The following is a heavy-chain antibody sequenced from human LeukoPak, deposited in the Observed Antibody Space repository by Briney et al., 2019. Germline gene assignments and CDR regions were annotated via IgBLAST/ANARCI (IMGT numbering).Heavy chain of an antibody. Sequence: GSLRLSCVGSGFTFRNYAMNWVRQAPGKGLEWVSYISSSSSTIYYADSVKGRFTISRDNAKNSLYLQMNSLRAEDTAVYYCARGSTYYDSSGQVPFDYWGQGTLVTVSS. CDR3: ARGSTYYDSSGQVPFDY. V-gene: IGHV3-48*01. D-gene: IGHD3-22*01. J-gene: IGHJ4*02. CDR2: ISSSSSTI. CDR1: GFTFRNYA.